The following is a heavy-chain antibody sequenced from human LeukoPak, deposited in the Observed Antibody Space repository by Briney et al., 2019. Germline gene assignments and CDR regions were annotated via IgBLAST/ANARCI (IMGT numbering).Heavy chain of an antibody. Sequence: GASVKVSCKASGGTFSSYAISWVRQAPGQGLEWMGGIIPIFGTANYAQKFQGRVTITADESTSTAYMELSSLRSEDTAVYYCARGLDIVVVPAAQYYYYYGMDVWGQGTTVTVSS. D-gene: IGHD2-2*03. J-gene: IGHJ6*02. CDR3: ARGLDIVVVPAAQYYYYYGMDV. CDR2: IIPIFGTA. V-gene: IGHV1-69*13. CDR1: GGTFSSYA.